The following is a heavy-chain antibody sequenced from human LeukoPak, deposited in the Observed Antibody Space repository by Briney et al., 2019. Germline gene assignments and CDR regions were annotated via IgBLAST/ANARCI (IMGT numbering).Heavy chain of an antibody. D-gene: IGHD2/OR15-2a*01. CDR3: ARPQFLSYYFDY. Sequence: SETLSLTCAVYGGSFSGYYWSWIRQPPGKGLEWIGEINHSGSTNYNPSLKSRVTISVDTSKNQFSLKLSSVTAADTAVYYCARPQFLSYYFDYWGQGTLVTVSS. CDR1: GGSFSGYY. CDR2: INHSGST. V-gene: IGHV4-34*01. J-gene: IGHJ4*02.